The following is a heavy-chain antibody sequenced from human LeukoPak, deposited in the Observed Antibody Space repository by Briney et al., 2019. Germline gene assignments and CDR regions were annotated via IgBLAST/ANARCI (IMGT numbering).Heavy chain of an antibody. V-gene: IGHV3-73*01. CDR1: GFTFSDSA. CDR2: IRSKANSYAT. Sequence: SGGSLRLSCAASGFTFSDSAIHWVRQASGKGLEWVGRIRSKANSYATAYAASVKGRFTISRDDSKNTAYLQMNSLETEDTAVYYCSRRGDSRGYYGVFDHWGQGSLVTVSS. J-gene: IGHJ4*02. CDR3: SRRGDSRGYYGVFDH. D-gene: IGHD3-22*01.